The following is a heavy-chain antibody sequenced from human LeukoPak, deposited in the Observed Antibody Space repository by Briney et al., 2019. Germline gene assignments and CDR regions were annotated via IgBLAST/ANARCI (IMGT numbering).Heavy chain of an antibody. CDR3: ARGIEGYYDISYYFDY. V-gene: IGHV4-30-4*01. CDR1: GGSISSGDYY. D-gene: IGHD3-9*01. Sequence: SQTLSLTCTVSGGSISSGDYYWSWIRQPPGKGLEWIGNIYCSGNTYYNPALKRRVTISVDTSKDQFSLKLSSVTAADTAVYYCARGIEGYYDISYYFDYWGQGTLVTVSS. J-gene: IGHJ4*02. CDR2: IYCSGNT.